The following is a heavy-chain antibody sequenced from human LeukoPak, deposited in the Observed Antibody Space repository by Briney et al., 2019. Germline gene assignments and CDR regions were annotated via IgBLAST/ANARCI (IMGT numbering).Heavy chain of an antibody. Sequence: GGSLRLSCAASGFTFSNYGMHWVRQAPGKGLEWVVVISHDGSNNNYADSVKGRFTISRDNSKNTLYLQMNSLRPKDTAVYYCATDPPRFGELGGAFDIWGQGTMVTVSS. D-gene: IGHD3-10*01. CDR3: ATDPPRFGELGGAFDI. CDR2: ISHDGSNN. V-gene: IGHV3-30*03. J-gene: IGHJ3*02. CDR1: GFTFSNYG.